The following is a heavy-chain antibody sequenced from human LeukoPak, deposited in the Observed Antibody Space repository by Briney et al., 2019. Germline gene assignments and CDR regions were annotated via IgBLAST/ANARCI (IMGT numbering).Heavy chain of an antibody. Sequence: GGSLRLSCAASGFTFSHYSINWVRQAPGKGLEWVSFISSSSSYIYYADSVKGRFTISRDNAKNSLYLEMNSPRAEDTAVYYCARDLRPYSGYDNLAFDIWGQGTMVTVSS. V-gene: IGHV3-21*01. CDR2: ISSSSSYI. CDR3: ARDLRPYSGYDNLAFDI. CDR1: GFTFSHYS. J-gene: IGHJ3*02. D-gene: IGHD5-12*01.